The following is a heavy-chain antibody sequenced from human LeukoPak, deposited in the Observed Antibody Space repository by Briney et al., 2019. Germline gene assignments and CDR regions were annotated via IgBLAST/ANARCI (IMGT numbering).Heavy chain of an antibody. D-gene: IGHD1-26*01. Sequence: GSLRLSCAASGFTFSNAWMSWVRQAPGKGLEWVGEINHSGSTNYNPSLKSRVTISVDTSKNQFSLKLSSVTAADTAVYYCARVPIEWELEGSRDAFDIWGQGTMVTVSS. CDR1: GFTFSNAW. J-gene: IGHJ3*02. V-gene: IGHV4-34*01. CDR3: ARVPIEWELEGSRDAFDI. CDR2: INHSGST.